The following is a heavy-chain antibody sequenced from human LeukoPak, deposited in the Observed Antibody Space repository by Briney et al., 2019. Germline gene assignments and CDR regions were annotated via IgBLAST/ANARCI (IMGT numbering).Heavy chain of an antibody. V-gene: IGHV1-69*02. CDR2: IIPILGIA. J-gene: IGHJ4*02. CDR3: AILGGVGATYFDY. D-gene: IGHD1-26*01. CDR1: GGTFSSYT. Sequence: ASVKVSCKASGGTFSSYTISWVRQAPGQGLEWMGRIIPILGIANYAQKFQGRVTITADKSTSTAYMELSSLRSEDTAVYYYAILGGVGATYFDYWGQGTLVTVSS.